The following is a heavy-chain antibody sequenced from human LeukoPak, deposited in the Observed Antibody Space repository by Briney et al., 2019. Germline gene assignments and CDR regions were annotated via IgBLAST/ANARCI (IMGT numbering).Heavy chain of an antibody. CDR2: ISGSGTST. V-gene: IGHV3-23*01. D-gene: IGHD6-13*01. CDR1: GFTFSNYA. CDR3: AKDPRLIAAAAGDY. Sequence: GGSLRLSCAASGFTFSNYAMSWVRQAPGKGLEWVSGISGSGTSTYYADSVKGRFTISRDNSKNTLYLQMNSLRAEDTAVYYCAKDPRLIAAAAGDYWGQGTLVTVSS. J-gene: IGHJ4*02.